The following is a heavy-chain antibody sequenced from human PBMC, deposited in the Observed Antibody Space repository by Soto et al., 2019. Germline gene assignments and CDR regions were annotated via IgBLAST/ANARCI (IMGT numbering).Heavy chain of an antibody. J-gene: IGHJ4*02. CDR3: ASAESWNKPPDY. V-gene: IGHV3-11*01. D-gene: IGHD1-1*01. CDR2: ITFSGNTV. CDR1: GFTFSDSY. Sequence: PGGSLRLSCAASGFTFSDSYMSWIRQAPGKGLEWISYITFSGNTVYYADSLKGRFTISRDNAKNSLYLQMNRLRAEDTAVYHCASAESWNKPPDYWGQGILVTVSS.